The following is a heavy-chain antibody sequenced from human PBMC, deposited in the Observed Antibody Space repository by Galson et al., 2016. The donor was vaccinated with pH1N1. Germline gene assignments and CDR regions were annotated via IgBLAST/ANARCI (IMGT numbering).Heavy chain of an antibody. D-gene: IGHD5-24*01. V-gene: IGHV5-51*03. Sequence: SGAEVRKAGESLKISCKGSGSTFTTYWIAWVRQMPGKGLEWMGIVYPPDSDTRYSPSFEGQVTISADKSSSTAYRQWSSLKASDTAVYYGARLIGGGYNIRDFDYWGQGTQVTVSS. CDR2: VYPPDSDT. CDR3: ARLIGGGYNIRDFDY. J-gene: IGHJ4*02. CDR1: GSTFTTYW.